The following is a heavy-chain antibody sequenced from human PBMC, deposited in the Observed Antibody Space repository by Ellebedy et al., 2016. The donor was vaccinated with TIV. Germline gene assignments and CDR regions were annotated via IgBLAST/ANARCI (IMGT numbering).Heavy chain of an antibody. D-gene: IGHD2-15*01. CDR3: AKEIVHAIHGFDI. J-gene: IGHJ3*02. CDR2: ISTAESTQ. Sequence: PGGSLRLSCAASGFTFNSYGMHWVRQAPGKGLEWVAVISTAESTQYYVDSVKGRFTISRDNSNNTVYLQMNSRRAEDTAIYYYAKEIVHAIHGFDIWGQGTMVTVSS. V-gene: IGHV3-30*18. CDR1: GFTFNSYG.